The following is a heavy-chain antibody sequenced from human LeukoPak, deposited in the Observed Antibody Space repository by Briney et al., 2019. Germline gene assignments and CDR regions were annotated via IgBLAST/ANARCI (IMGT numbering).Heavy chain of an antibody. CDR2: ISGGGGGT. CDR3: AKSGIPVAGKRDAFDI. J-gene: IGHJ3*02. CDR1: GFTFSSYA. Sequence: GGSLRLSCAASGFTFSSYAMSWVRQAPGKGLEWVSAISGGGGGTYYADSVKGRFTMSRDNSKKTLYLQMNSLRAEDTAVYYCAKSGIPVAGKRDAFDIWGQGTMVTVSS. D-gene: IGHD6-19*01. V-gene: IGHV3-23*01.